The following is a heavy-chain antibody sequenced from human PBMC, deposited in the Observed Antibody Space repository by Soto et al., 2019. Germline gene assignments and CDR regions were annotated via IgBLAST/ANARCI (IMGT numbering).Heavy chain of an antibody. Sequence: GGSLRLSCAGSGFTFSTYSMNWVRQAPGKGLEWVSGIYGNGGGTFYADSVKGRFTISRDNAKNSLYLQMNSLRAEDTAVYYCARFYYDSSGYLPSPYYYYYGMDVWGQGTTVTVSS. V-gene: IGHV3-23*01. CDR1: GFTFSTYS. CDR2: IYGNGGGT. D-gene: IGHD3-22*01. J-gene: IGHJ6*02. CDR3: ARFYYDSSGYLPSPYYYYYGMDV.